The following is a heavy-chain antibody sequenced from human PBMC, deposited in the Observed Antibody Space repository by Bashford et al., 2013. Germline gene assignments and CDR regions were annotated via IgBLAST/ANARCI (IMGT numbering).Heavy chain of an antibody. CDR1: GGTFSSYA. J-gene: IGHJ5*02. CDR2: IIPALREA. CDR3: ARDVNRRTYIMRDDPLGDRFDP. Sequence: SVKVSCKASGGTFSSYAISWVRQAPGQGLEWMGRIIPALREANYAQRFQGRVTITADKSTNTAYMELSSLTSEDTAIYYCARDVNRRTYIMRDDPLGDRFDPWGQGTLVTVSS. D-gene: IGHD1-1*01. V-gene: IGHV1-69*04.